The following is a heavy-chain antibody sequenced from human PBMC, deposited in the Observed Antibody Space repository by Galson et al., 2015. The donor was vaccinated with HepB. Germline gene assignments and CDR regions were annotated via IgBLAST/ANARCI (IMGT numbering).Heavy chain of an antibody. D-gene: IGHD4-17*01. J-gene: IGHJ2*01. Sequence: PRLSCAASGFSFNYFPMHWVRQAPGKGLEWVAVISYTGSYTGYADFGRGRFTISRDNSKNALYLQMNSLRVEDTALYYCVRPRGAGAGDYQNWYFDLWGRGTLVTVSS. CDR2: ISYTGSYT. CDR1: GFSFNYFP. CDR3: VRPRGAGAGDYQNWYFDL. V-gene: IGHV3-30*04.